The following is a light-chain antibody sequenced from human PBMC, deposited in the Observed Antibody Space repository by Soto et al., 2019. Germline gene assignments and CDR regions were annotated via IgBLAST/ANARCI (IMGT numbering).Light chain of an antibody. Sequence: QPVLTQPASVSGSPGQSITISCTGSSSDVGAYNYVSWYQQHPGKAPKLMIYEVSNRPSGVSNRFSGSKSGNTASLIISGLQAEDEADYYCTAYTISTTLVVFGGGTKLTVL. CDR1: SSDVGAYNY. J-gene: IGLJ2*01. V-gene: IGLV2-14*01. CDR3: TAYTISTTLVV. CDR2: EVS.